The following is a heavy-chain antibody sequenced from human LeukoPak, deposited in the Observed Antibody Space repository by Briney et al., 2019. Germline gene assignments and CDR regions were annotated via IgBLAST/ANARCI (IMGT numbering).Heavy chain of an antibody. J-gene: IGHJ4*02. V-gene: IGHV1-46*02. CDR3: ARQGAYSSAIGMGY. CDR1: GYTFNNYY. Sequence: ASVKVSCRASGYTFNNYYMYWVRQAPGQGLEWMGMINPSGGGTSYAQKFQGRVTMTRDTSTRTVYMEVSSLKPEDTAVYYCARQGAYSSAIGMGYWGQGTLVTVSS. CDR2: INPSGGGT. D-gene: IGHD6-19*01.